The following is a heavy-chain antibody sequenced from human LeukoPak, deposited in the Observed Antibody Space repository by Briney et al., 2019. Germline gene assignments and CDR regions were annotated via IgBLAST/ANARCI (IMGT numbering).Heavy chain of an antibody. CDR1: GFTSSDHY. D-gene: IGHD1-26*01. CDR3: AKIRHTNYYYSYGMDV. Sequence: GGSLRLSCEVSGFTSSDHYMSWIRQAPGKRLEWVSYISSGSTYTNYADSVKGRFTISRDNSKNTLYLQMNSLRAEDTAVYYCAKIRHTNYYYSYGMDVWGQGTTVTVSS. J-gene: IGHJ6*02. V-gene: IGHV3-11*03. CDR2: ISSGSTYT.